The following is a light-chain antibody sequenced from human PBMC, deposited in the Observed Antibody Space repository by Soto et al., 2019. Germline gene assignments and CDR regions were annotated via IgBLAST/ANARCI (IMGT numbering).Light chain of an antibody. Sequence: QSVLTQPASVSGSPGQSITISCTGTSSDVGGHHYVSWYQPHPGKAPKLMIYEVSKRPSGVSNRFSGSKSGNTASLTISGLQAEDEADYSCSSYTSTSTYVFATGTKVTV. CDR3: SSYTSTSTYV. J-gene: IGLJ1*01. CDR1: SSDVGGHHY. CDR2: EVS. V-gene: IGLV2-14*01.